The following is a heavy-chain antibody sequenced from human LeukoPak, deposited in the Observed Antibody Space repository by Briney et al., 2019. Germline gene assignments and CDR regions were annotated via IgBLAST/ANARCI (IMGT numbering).Heavy chain of an antibody. CDR2: MYYSGST. V-gene: IGHV4-39*01. D-gene: IGHD5-24*01. CDR1: GGSISSSTSY. Sequence: KTSETLSLTCTVSGGSISSSTSYWGWIRQPPGKGLEWIGSMYYSGSTYYNSSLKSRVTIFVDTSKNQFSLKLISVTAADTAVYYCARLRDRYNNLSPFDYWGQGTLVSVSS. J-gene: IGHJ4*02. CDR3: ARLRDRYNNLSPFDY.